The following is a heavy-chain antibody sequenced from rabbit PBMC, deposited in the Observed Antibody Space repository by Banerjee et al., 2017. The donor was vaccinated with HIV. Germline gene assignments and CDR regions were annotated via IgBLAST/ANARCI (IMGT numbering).Heavy chain of an antibody. CDR2: IYTSSGRT. Sequence: QQQLEESGGGLVKPGGTLTLTCKASGIDFSSYYYMCWVRQAPGKGLEWIACIYTSSGRTWYASWVNGRFTISKTSSTTVTLQMTSLTAADTATYFCARDLAGVTGWNFNVRGPGNLVTV. CDR3: ARDLAGVTGWNFNV. V-gene: IGHV1S43*01. D-gene: IGHD4-1*01. CDR1: GIDFSSYYY. J-gene: IGHJ4*01.